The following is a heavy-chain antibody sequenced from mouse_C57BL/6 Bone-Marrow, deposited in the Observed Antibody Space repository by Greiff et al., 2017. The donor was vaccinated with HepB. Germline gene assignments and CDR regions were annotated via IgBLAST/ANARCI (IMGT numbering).Heavy chain of an antibody. CDR3: ARYGNNYFDY. CDR2: ISNLAYSI. Sequence: EVMLVESGGGLVQPGGSLKLSCAASGFTFSDYGMAWVRQAPRKGPEWVAFISNLAYSIYYADTVTGRCTISRENAKNTLYLEMSSLRSEDTAMYYCARYGNNYFDYWGQGTTLTVSS. V-gene: IGHV5-15*01. D-gene: IGHD2-1*01. CDR1: GFTFSDYG. J-gene: IGHJ2*01.